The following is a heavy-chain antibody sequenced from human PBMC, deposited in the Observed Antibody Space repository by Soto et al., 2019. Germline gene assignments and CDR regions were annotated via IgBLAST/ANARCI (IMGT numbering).Heavy chain of an antibody. CDR3: ARFSTANYYYYGMDV. V-gene: IGHV1-69*02. CDR1: GGTFSSYT. CDR2: IIPILGIA. J-gene: IGHJ6*02. Sequence: QVQLVQSGAEVKKPGSSVKVSCKASGGTFSSYTISWVRQAPGQGLEWMGRIIPILGIANYAQKFQGRVTITADKSTSTAYMELSSLRSEDTAVYYCARFSTANYYYYGMDVWGQGTTVTVSS.